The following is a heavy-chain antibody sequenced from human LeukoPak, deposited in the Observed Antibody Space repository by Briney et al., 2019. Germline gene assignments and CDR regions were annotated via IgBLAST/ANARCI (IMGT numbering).Heavy chain of an antibody. CDR3: ARQLPYGSGSYGYYYYHMDV. Sequence: GESLKISCKGSGYSFTSYWIGWVRQMPGKGLEWMGIIYPGDSDTRYSPSFQGQVTISADKSISTAYLQWSSLKASDTAMYYCARQLPYGSGSYGYYYYHMDVWGKGTTVTVSS. V-gene: IGHV5-51*01. J-gene: IGHJ6*03. CDR1: GYSFTSYW. D-gene: IGHD3-10*01. CDR2: IYPGDSDT.